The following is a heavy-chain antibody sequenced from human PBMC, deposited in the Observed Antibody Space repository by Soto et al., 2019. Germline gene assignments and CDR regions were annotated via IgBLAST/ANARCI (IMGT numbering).Heavy chain of an antibody. D-gene: IGHD3-3*01. V-gene: IGHV1-18*01. Sequence: QVPLVQSGAEVKKPGASVKVSCKASGYTFTSYGISWVRQAPGQGLEWMGWISAYNGNTNYAQKLQGRVTMTTDTSTSTAYMELRSLRSDDTAVYYCARANYYDFWSGYTNWFDPWGQGTLVTVSS. CDR3: ARANYYDFWSGYTNWFDP. CDR2: ISAYNGNT. J-gene: IGHJ5*02. CDR1: GYTFTSYG.